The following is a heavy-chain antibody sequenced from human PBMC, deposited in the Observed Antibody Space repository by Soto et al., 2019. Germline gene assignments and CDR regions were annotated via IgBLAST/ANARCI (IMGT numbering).Heavy chain of an antibody. CDR3: ARVAVGSYYFAY. V-gene: IGHV3-74*01. CDR1: GFTFSSYW. D-gene: IGHD6-13*01. CDR2: VNPDGSDT. J-gene: IGHJ4*02. Sequence: EVQLVESGGGVVQPGGSLRLSCAASGFTFSSYWMHWVRQAPGKGLVWVSRVNPDGSDTSYADSVKGRFTISRDNAKNTPYLQMNSLRAEDTAVYYCARVAVGSYYFAYWGQGTLLTVSS.